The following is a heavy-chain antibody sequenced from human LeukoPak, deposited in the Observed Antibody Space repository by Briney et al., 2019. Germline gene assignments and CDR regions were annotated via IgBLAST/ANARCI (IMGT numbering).Heavy chain of an antibody. CDR1: GFTFSSYG. J-gene: IGHJ3*02. V-gene: IGHV3-30*02. D-gene: IGHD6-19*01. CDR2: IRYDGSNK. CDR3: ASSKPGIAVAGTSGAFDI. Sequence: GGSLRLSCAASGFTFSSYGMHWVRQAPGKGLEWVAFIRYDGSNKYYADSVKGRFTISRDNSKNTLYLQMNSLRAEDTAVYYCASSKPGIAVAGTSGAFDIWGQGTMVTVSS.